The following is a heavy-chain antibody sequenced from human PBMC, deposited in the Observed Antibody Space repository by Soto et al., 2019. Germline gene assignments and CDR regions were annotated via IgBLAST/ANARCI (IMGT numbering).Heavy chain of an antibody. J-gene: IGHJ4*02. CDR1: GFTFSSYG. V-gene: IGHV3-33*01. D-gene: IGHD3-9*01. CDR2: IWYDGSNK. CDR3: VRPILTGYYETLFDY. Sequence: PGGSLRLSCAASGFTFSSYGMHWVRQAPGKGLEWVAVIWYDGSNKYYADSVKGRFTISRDNSKNTLYLQMNSLRAEDTAVYYCVRPILTGYYETLFDYWGQGTLVTVSS.